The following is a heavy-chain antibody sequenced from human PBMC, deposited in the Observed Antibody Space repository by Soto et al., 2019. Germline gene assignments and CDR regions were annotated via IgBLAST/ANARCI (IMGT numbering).Heavy chain of an antibody. Sequence: EASVKVSCKASGYTFTSYGISWVRQAPGQGLEWMGWISAYNGNTNYAQKLQGRVTMTTDTSTSTAYMELRSLRSDDTAVYYCARDQGNWVYYYYSGMDVWGQGTTVTVYS. D-gene: IGHD7-27*01. CDR3: ARDQGNWVYYYYSGMDV. CDR2: ISAYNGNT. J-gene: IGHJ6*02. CDR1: GYTFTSYG. V-gene: IGHV1-18*01.